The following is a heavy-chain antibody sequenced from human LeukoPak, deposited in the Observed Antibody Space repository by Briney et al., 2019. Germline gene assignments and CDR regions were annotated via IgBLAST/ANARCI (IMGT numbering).Heavy chain of an antibody. V-gene: IGHV4-34*01. J-gene: IGHJ3*02. Sequence: SETLSLTCAVYGGSFSGYYWSWIRQPPGKGLEWIGEINHSGSTNYNPSLKSRVTISVDTSKNQFSLKLSSVTAADTAVYYCARFWDHSSGWYGAFDIWGQGTMVTVSS. D-gene: IGHD6-19*01. CDR3: ARFWDHSSGWYGAFDI. CDR1: GGSFSGYY. CDR2: INHSGST.